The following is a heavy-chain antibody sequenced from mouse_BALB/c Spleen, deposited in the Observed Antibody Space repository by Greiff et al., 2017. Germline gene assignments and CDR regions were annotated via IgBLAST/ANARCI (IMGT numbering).Heavy chain of an antibody. J-gene: IGHJ4*01. CDR2: ISSGGSYT. D-gene: IGHD2-1*01. CDR1: GFTFSSYA. CDR3: ERGGGKGAMDY. Sequence: DVMLVESGGGLVKPGGSLKLSCAASGFTFSSYAMSWVRQSPEKRLEWVAEISSGGSYTYYPDTVTGRFTISRDNAKNTLYLEMSSLRSEDTAMYYCERGGGKGAMDYGGQGTSVTVSS. V-gene: IGHV5-9-4*01.